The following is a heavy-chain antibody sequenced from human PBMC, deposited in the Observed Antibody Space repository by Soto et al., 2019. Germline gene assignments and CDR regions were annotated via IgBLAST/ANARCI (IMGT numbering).Heavy chain of an antibody. D-gene: IGHD1-26*01. CDR1: GLTFSSYV. V-gene: IGHV3-30*03. Sequence: QVQLVESGGGVVQPGRSLRLSCAASGLTFSSYVMHWLRQAPGKGLEWVAGISYDGSNKDYADSVKGRFTISRDNAKITLCLQMNSLRAEDTAVYYCARGGSGAMDYWGQGTLVTVSS. CDR2: ISYDGSNK. J-gene: IGHJ4*02. CDR3: ARGGSGAMDY.